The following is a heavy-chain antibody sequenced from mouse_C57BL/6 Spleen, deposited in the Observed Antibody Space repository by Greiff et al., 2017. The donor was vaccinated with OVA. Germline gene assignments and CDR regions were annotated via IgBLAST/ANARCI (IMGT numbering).Heavy chain of an antibody. D-gene: IGHD2-4*01. J-gene: IGHJ3*01. V-gene: IGHV1-4*01. CDR1: GYTFTSYT. CDR3: AEELDDYDAWFAY. Sequence: VQLQHSGAELARPGASVKMSCKASGYTFTSYTMHWVKQRPGQGLEWIGYINPSSGYTKYNQKFKDKATLTADKSSSTAYMQLSSLTSEDSAVYYCAEELDDYDAWFAYWGQGTLVTVSA. CDR2: INPSSGYT.